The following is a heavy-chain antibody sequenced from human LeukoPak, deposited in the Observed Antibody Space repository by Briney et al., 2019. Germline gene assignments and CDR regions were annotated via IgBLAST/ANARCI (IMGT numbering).Heavy chain of an antibody. CDR3: AKDFGDFFPPLFDS. CDR1: GFTFSNAW. D-gene: IGHD4-17*01. V-gene: IGHV3-15*01. Sequence: GGSLRLSCAASGFTFSNAWMSWVRQAPGKGLEWVGRIKSKTDGGTTDYAAPVKGRFTISRDDSKNTLYLQMNSLRAEDTAVYYCAKDFGDFFPPLFDSWGHGTLVTVSS. J-gene: IGHJ4*01. CDR2: IKSKTDGGTT.